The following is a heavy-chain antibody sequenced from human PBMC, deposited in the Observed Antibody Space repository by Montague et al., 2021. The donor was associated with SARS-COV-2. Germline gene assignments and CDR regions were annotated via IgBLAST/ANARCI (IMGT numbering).Heavy chain of an antibody. D-gene: IGHD3-22*01. V-gene: IGHV4-59*01. J-gene: IGHJ6*02. CDR3: ARGDDKSADYNYYAMDV. Sequence: SETLSLTCTVYGGSISRYSWTWIRQPPGKGLEWIGYIYYRGSSDYNPSLKSRVTISVDTSKNQFSLKLGSVTATDTAIYYGARGDDKSADYNYYAMDVWGPGTTVTVSS. CDR1: GGSISRYS. CDR2: IYYRGSS.